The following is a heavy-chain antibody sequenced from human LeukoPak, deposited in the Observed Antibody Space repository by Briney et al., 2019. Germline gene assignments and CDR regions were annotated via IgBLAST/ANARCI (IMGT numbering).Heavy chain of an antibody. CDR2: INPSGGST. V-gene: IGHV1-46*01. D-gene: IGHD6-19*01. CDR3: ARELAVAGTSDWFDP. J-gene: IGHJ5*02. CDR1: GYTFTSYY. Sequence: ASVKVSCKASGYTFTSYYMHWVRQAPGQGLEWMGIINPSGGSTSYAQKFQGRVTMTRDTSISTAYMELSRLRSDDTAVYYCARELAVAGTSDWFDPWGQGTLVTVSS.